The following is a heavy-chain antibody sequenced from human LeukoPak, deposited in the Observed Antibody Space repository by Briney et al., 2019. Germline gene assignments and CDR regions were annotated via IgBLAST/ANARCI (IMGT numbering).Heavy chain of an antibody. J-gene: IGHJ4*02. V-gene: IGHV4-59*01. D-gene: IGHD6-19*01. CDR3: ARVRRSAVAGLWLDY. Sequence: KPSETLSLTCTVSGGSISSYYWSWIRQPPGKGLEWIGYIYYSGSTNYNPSLKSRVTISVDTSKNQFSLKLSSVTAADTAVCYCARVRRSAVAGLWLDYWGQGTLVTVSP. CDR2: IYYSGST. CDR1: GGSISSYY.